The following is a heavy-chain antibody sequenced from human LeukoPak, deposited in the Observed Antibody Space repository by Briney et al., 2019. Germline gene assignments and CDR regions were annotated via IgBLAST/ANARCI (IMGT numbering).Heavy chain of an antibody. Sequence: KSSETLSLTCTVCGGSICGYYWTWIRQPAGQGRVWIGRINISGDTDDNPSLKSRITISVDTSKNQFSLKLRSVTAADTAVYYCAREGSMTDRPFVSIDNWGQGNLVTVSS. CDR3: AREGSMTDRPFVSIDN. D-gene: IGHD6-6*01. CDR2: INISGDT. J-gene: IGHJ4*02. V-gene: IGHV4-4*07. CDR1: GGSICGYY.